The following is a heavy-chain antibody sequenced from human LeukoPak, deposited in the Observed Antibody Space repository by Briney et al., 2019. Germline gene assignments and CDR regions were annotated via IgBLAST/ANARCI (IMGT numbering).Heavy chain of an antibody. J-gene: IGHJ2*01. CDR3: ARRLDL. CDR1: GGPFSGYY. CDR2: INHSGST. Sequence: SENLSLTCAVYGGPFSGYYWSWIRQPPGKGLEWIGEINHSGSTNYNPSLKSRVTISVDTSKNQFSLKLSSVTAADTAVYYCARRLDLWGRGTLVTVSS. V-gene: IGHV4-34*01.